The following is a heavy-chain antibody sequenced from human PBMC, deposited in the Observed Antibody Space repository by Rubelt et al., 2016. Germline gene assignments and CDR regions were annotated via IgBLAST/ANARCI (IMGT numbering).Heavy chain of an antibody. CDR1: GGSISSSSDY. V-gene: IGHV4-61*05. J-gene: IGHJ4*02. CDR2: AYYTGST. CDR3: ARSRIVLVPGFDY. D-gene: IGHD2-2*01. Sequence: QLQLQESGPGLVKPSETLSFTCTVSGGSISSSSDYWAWIRQPPGKGLEWIGYAYYTGSTNYNPSLERRVTISVDPSKNQFSLKLSSVTAADTAVYYCARSRIVLVPGFDYWGQGTLVTVSS.